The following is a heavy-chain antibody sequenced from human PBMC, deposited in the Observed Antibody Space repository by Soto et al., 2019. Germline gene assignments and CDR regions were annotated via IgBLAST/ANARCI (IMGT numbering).Heavy chain of an antibody. Sequence: GGSLRLSCAASGFTFSIYAMTWVRQAPGKGLEWVSTIGGSGGDTSYADFVRGQFTISRDNSRNTLYLQMNSLRAEDTAVYYCVKDAPGSGWLSDYWGQGTLVTVSS. CDR2: IGGSGGDT. D-gene: IGHD3-22*01. CDR3: VKDAPGSGWLSDY. V-gene: IGHV3-23*01. CDR1: GFTFSIYA. J-gene: IGHJ4*02.